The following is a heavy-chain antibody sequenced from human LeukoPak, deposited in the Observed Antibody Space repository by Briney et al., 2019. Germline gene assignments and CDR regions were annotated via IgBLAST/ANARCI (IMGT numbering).Heavy chain of an antibody. CDR3: AKGGRFGKFDY. V-gene: IGHV3-21*04. Sequence: PGGSLRLSCAVSGFTFNSFSMNWVRQAPGKGLEWVSSISYSSTYIYYADSVKGRFTISRDNSKNTLYLQMNSLRAEDTAVYYCAKGGRFGKFDYWGQGTLVTVSS. CDR2: ISYSSTYI. CDR1: GFTFNSFS. J-gene: IGHJ4*02. D-gene: IGHD3-10*01.